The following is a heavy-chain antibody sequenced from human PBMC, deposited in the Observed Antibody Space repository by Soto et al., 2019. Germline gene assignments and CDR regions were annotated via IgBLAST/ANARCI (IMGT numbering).Heavy chain of an antibody. CDR1: GFSLSASGVG. Sequence: QITLKESGPTLVKPTQTLTLTCTFSGFSLSASGVGVGWIRQPPGKALEWLALIYWDDDKRYSPSLKSRLTITKHTSKNQVVLTMTNMDPVDTATYFCAHSNCSSGRCHAFGLAYWGQGTLVTVSS. J-gene: IGHJ4*02. CDR2: IYWDDDK. V-gene: IGHV2-5*02. D-gene: IGHD2-2*01. CDR3: AHSNCSSGRCHAFGLAY.